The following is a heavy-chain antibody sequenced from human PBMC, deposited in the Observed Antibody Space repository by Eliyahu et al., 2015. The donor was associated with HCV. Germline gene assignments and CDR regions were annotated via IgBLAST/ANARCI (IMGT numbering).Heavy chain of an antibody. CDR2: RIPIFGTA. V-gene: IGHV1-69*06. J-gene: IGHJ6*02. D-gene: IGHD6-13*01. Sequence: QVQLVQSGAEVKKPGSSVKVSCKASGGTFSSYAIXWVRQAPGPGVDGWGGRIPIFGTANYAQKFQGRVTITADKSTSTAYMELSSLRSEDTAVYYCARDYAGIAAADPYYYGMDVWGQGTTVTVSS. CDR1: GGTFSSYA. CDR3: ARDYAGIAAADPYYYGMDV.